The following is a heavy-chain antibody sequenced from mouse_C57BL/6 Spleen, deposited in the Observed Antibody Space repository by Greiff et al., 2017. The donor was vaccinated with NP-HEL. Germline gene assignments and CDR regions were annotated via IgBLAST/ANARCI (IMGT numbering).Heavy chain of an antibody. CDR1: EYEFPSHD. D-gene: IGHD2-4*01. CDR2: INSDGGST. Sequence: VQLKESGGGLVQPGESLKLSCESNEYEFPSHDMSWVRKTPEKRLELVAAINSDGGSTYYPDTMERRFIISRDNTKKTLYLQMSSLRSEDTALYYCARHMITTGYDYWYAMDDWGQGTSVTVSS. V-gene: IGHV5-2*01. J-gene: IGHJ4*01. CDR3: ARHMITTGYDYWYAMDD.